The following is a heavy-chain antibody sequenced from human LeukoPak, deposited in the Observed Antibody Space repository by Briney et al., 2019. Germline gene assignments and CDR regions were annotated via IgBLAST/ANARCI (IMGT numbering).Heavy chain of an antibody. Sequence: SETLSLTCTVSGDSISIYYWTWIRQSAGKGLEWIGRINTSGSTNYNPSLRSRVTMSVNTSKNQFSLNLTSVTAADTAVYSCAREGGDPRWLDPWGQGTLVTVSS. CDR1: GDSISIYY. CDR3: AREGGDPRWLDP. V-gene: IGHV4-4*07. J-gene: IGHJ5*02. CDR2: INTSGST. D-gene: IGHD6-25*01.